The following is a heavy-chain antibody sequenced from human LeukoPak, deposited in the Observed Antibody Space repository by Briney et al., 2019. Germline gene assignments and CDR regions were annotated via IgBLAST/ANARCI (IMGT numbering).Heavy chain of an antibody. CDR1: GFTVSSNY. D-gene: IGHD1-1*01. CDR3: ARLEKKSYYYMDV. CDR2: FYSSGST. V-gene: IGHV3-53*01. J-gene: IGHJ6*03. Sequence: GGSLRLSCAVSGFTVSSNYMGWVRQAPGKGLEWVSVFYSSGSTYYADSVTGRFTISRDNSENTLFLQMNTLRAEDTAVYYCARLEKKSYYYMDVWGEGTTVTVSS.